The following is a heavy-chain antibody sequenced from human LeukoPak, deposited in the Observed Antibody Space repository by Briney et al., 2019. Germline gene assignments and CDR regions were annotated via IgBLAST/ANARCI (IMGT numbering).Heavy chain of an antibody. CDR2: ISAYNGNT. V-gene: IGHV1-18*01. Sequence: ASVKVSCKASGYTFTSYGISWVRQAPGQGLEWMGWISAYNGNTNYAQKLQGRVTMTTDTSTSTAYMELSRLRSDDTAVYYCARKSGAMYYDFWSGYSLDYWGQGTLVTVSS. D-gene: IGHD3-3*01. CDR3: ARKSGAMYYDFWSGYSLDY. J-gene: IGHJ4*02. CDR1: GYTFTSYG.